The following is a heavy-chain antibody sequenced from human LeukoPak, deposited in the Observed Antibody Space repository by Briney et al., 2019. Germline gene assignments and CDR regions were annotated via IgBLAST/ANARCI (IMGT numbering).Heavy chain of an antibody. CDR3: ARRRPYYYDSSGSPQAFDI. V-gene: IGHV4-34*01. J-gene: IGHJ3*02. D-gene: IGHD3-22*01. CDR1: GRSFSGYY. Sequence: SETLSLTCAVYGRSFSGYYWSWIRQPPGKGLEWIGEINHSGSTNYNPSLKSRVTISVDTSKNQFSLKLSSVTAADTAVYYCARRRPYYYDSSGSPQAFDIWGQGTMVTVSS. CDR2: INHSGST.